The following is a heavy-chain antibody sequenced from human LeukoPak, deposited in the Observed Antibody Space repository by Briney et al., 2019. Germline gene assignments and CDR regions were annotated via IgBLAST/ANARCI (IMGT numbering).Heavy chain of an antibody. CDR2: ISGSGAGT. CDR3: AKDSGYCDTTTCRLAN. Sequence: GGSLRLSCAASGFTFSSYAMGWVRQAPGKGLELVSSISGSGAGTYCADSVKGRCTISRDNSKNTLYLQMNSLRVEDTALYYCAKDSGYCDTTTCRLANWGQGTLVTVSS. J-gene: IGHJ4*02. D-gene: IGHD2-2*01. CDR1: GFTFSSYA. V-gene: IGHV3-23*01.